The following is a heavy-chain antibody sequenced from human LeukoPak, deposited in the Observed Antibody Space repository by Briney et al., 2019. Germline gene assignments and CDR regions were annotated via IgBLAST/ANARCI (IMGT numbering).Heavy chain of an antibody. D-gene: IGHD1-26*01. CDR3: ARGVGALFDY. J-gene: IGHJ4*02. V-gene: IGHV4-34*01. CDR2: INHSGST. CDR1: GGSISSYY. Sequence: SETLSLTCTVSGGSISSYYWSWIRQPPGKGLEWIGEINHSGSTNYNPSLKSRVTISVDTSKNQFSLKLSSVTAADTAVYYCARGVGALFDYWGQGTLVTVSS.